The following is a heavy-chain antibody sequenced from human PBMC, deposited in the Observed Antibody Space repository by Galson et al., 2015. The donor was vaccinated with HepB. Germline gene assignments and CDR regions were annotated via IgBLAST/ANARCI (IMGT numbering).Heavy chain of an antibody. CDR1: SHIFNNHG. D-gene: IGHD1-26*01. V-gene: IGHV1-24*01. Sequence: SVKVSCKASSHIFNNHGISWVRQAPGKGLEWMGGFDPEDGETIYAQKFQGRVTMTEDTSTDTAYMELSSLRSEDTAVYYCATAPLGVGATSFDYWGQGTLVTVSS. CDR2: FDPEDGET. CDR3: ATAPLGVGATSFDY. J-gene: IGHJ4*02.